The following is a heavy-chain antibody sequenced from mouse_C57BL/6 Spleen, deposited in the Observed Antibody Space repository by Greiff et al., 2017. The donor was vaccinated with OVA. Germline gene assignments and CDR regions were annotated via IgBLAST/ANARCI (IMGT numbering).Heavy chain of an antibody. Sequence: QVQLQQPGAELVKPGASVKVSCKASGYTFTSYWMHWVKQRPGQGLEWIGRIHPSDSDTNYNQKFKGKATLTVDKSSSTAYMHLSSLTSEDSAVYYCATITTVVASNYAMDYWGQGTSVTVSS. CDR2: IHPSDSDT. J-gene: IGHJ4*01. V-gene: IGHV1-74*01. CDR1: GYTFTSYW. D-gene: IGHD1-1*01. CDR3: ATITTVVASNYAMDY.